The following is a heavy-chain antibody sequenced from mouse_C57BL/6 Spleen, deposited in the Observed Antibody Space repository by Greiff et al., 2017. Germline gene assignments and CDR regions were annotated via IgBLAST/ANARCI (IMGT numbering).Heavy chain of an antibody. CDR1: GFTFSSYG. D-gene: IGHD2-3*01. J-gene: IGHJ3*01. CDR3: ARKVDDGYYVTH. Sequence: VQLKQSGGDLVKPGGSLKLSCAASGFTFSSYGMSWVRQTPDKRLEWVATISSGGSYTYYPDSVKGRFTISRDNAKNTLYLQMSSLKSEDTAMYYCARKVDDGYYVTHWGQGTLVTVSA. V-gene: IGHV5-6*01. CDR2: ISSGGSYT.